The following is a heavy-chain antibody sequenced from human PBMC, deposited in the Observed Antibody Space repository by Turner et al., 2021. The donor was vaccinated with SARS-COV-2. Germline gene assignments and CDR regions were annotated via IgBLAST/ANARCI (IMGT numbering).Heavy chain of an antibody. D-gene: IGHD6-19*01. CDR1: GFTVSSNY. J-gene: IGHJ3*02. V-gene: IGHV3-53*01. CDR3: ARGYSSGWYQSGAFDI. Sequence: EVLLLESGGGLIQPGGSLRLSCAASGFTVSSNYMSWVRQAPGKGLEWVSVTYSGGSTYYADSVKGRFTISRDNSKNTLYLQMNSLRAEDTAVHYCARGYSSGWYQSGAFDIWGQGTMVTVSS. CDR2: TYSGGST.